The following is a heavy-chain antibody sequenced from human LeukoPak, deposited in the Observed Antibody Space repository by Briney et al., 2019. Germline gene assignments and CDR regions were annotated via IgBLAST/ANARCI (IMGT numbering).Heavy chain of an antibody. CDR2: ISSSGSTI. Sequence: PGGSLRLSCAASGFTFSSYEMNWVRQAPGKGLEWVSYISSSGSTIYYADSVKGRFTISRDNAKNSLYLQMNSLRAEDTAVYYCARNLFLAYCGGDCRSDAFDIWGQGTMVTVSS. J-gene: IGHJ3*02. CDR1: GFTFSSYE. V-gene: IGHV3-48*03. D-gene: IGHD2-21*02. CDR3: ARNLFLAYCGGDCRSDAFDI.